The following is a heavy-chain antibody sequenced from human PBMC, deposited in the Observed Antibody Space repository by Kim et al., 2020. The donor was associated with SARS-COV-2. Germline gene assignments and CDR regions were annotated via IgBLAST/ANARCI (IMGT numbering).Heavy chain of an antibody. CDR2: INTNTGNP. V-gene: IGHV7-4-1*02. J-gene: IGHJ6*02. CDR3: ARDIGTITIFGVVIIPPSDMDV. Sequence: ASVKVSCKASGYTFTSYAMNWVRQAPGQGLEWMGWINTNTGNPTYAQGFTGRFVFSLDTPVSTAYLQISSLKAEDTAGYYCARDIGTITIFGVVIIPPSDMDVWGQGTTVTVFS. D-gene: IGHD3-3*01. CDR1: GYTFTSYA.